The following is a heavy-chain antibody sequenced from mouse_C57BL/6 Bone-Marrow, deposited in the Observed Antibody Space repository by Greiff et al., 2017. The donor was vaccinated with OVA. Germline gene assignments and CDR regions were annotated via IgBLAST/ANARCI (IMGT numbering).Heavy chain of an antibody. CDR2: IDPANGNT. CDR3: AFLRWYNWYFDV. V-gene: IGHV14-3*01. J-gene: IGHJ1*03. Sequence: VQLQQSVAELVRPGASVKLSCTASGFNIKNTYMPWVKQRPEQGLEWIGRIDPANGNTKYAPKFQGKATITADTSSNTAYLQLSSLTSEDTAIYYCAFLRWYNWYFDVWGTGTTVTVSS. D-gene: IGHD2-1*01. CDR1: GFNIKNTY.